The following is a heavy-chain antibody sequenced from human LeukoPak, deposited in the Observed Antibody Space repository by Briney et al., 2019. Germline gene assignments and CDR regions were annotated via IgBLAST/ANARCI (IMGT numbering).Heavy chain of an antibody. CDR1: GLHFSGTA. CDR2: ISHDGMNA. V-gene: IGHV3-23*01. Sequence: GGSLRLSCAASGLHFSGTAMSWVRQAPGKGLEWVSAISHDGMNAYYADSVKGRFTISRDNSKKTVSLEMSSLTAADTGVYYCAKDGAQYGGGPECDPRGQGALVTVSP. D-gene: IGHD6-19*01. CDR3: AKDGAQYGGGPECDP. J-gene: IGHJ5*02.